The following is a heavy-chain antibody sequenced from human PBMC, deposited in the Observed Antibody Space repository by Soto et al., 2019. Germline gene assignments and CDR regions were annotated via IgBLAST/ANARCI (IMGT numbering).Heavy chain of an antibody. Sequence: QVQLVQSGAEVKKPGASVKVSCKASGYTFTSYGINWVRQAPGQGLEWMGWISAYNGNTHYEQKLQGRVTMTTDTTTSTAYMELRSLRSDDTAVYCCARVQSGYDFAYWGQGTLVTVSS. CDR3: ARVQSGYDFAY. CDR2: ISAYNGNT. CDR1: GYTFTSYG. V-gene: IGHV1-18*01. J-gene: IGHJ4*02. D-gene: IGHD5-12*01.